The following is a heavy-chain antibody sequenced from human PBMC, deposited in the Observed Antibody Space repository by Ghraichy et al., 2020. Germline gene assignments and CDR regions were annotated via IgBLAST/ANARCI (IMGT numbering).Heavy chain of an antibody. V-gene: IGHV1-69*13. CDR3: ARGGSSDCSSTSCYSWEQQLVRRDYYYGMDV. Sequence: SVKVSCKASGGTFSSYAISWVRQAPGQGLEWMGGIIPIFGTANYAQKFQGRVTITADESTSTAYMELSSLRSEDTAVYYCARGGSSDCSSTSCYSWEQQLVRRDYYYGMDVWGQGTTVTVSS. CDR1: GGTFSSYA. J-gene: IGHJ6*02. D-gene: IGHD2-2*01. CDR2: IIPIFGTA.